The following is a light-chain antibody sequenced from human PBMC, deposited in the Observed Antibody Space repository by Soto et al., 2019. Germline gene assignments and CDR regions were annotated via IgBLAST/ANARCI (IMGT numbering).Light chain of an antibody. Sequence: DIRMTQSPSTLSAAVGDRVTITCRASQDISPWLAWYQQRPGKAPKLLIYDASKLETGVPSRFSGSGSGTDFTLTNSSLQPDDLASYHCQQYSGYPLTFGGGTIVE. J-gene: IGKJ4*01. CDR1: QDISPW. CDR2: DAS. CDR3: QQYSGYPLT. V-gene: IGKV1-5*01.